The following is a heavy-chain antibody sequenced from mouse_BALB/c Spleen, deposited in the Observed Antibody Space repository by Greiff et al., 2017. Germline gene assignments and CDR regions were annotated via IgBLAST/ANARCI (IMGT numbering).Heavy chain of an antibody. CDR2: ISYSGST. V-gene: IGHV3-2*02. CDR3: ATYGSSYGFAY. CDR1: GYSITSDYA. J-gene: IGHJ3*01. Sequence: DVKLVESGPGLVKPSQSLSLTCTVTGYSITSDYAWNWIRQFPGNKLEWMGYISYSGSTSYNPSLKSRISITRDTSKNQFFLQLNSVTTEDTATYYCATYGSSYGFAYWGQGTLVTVSA. D-gene: IGHD1-1*01.